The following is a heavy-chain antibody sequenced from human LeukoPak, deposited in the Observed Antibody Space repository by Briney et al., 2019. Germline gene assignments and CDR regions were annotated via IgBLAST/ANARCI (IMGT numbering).Heavy chain of an antibody. Sequence: SETLSLTCAVYGGSFSGYYWSWIRQPPGKGLEWIGEINHSGSTNYNPSLKSRVTISVDTSKNQFSLKLSSVTAADTAVYYCARHEVITIFGVPGGYFDYWGQGTLVTVSS. J-gene: IGHJ4*02. V-gene: IGHV4-34*01. CDR1: GGSFSGYY. CDR3: ARHEVITIFGVPGGYFDY. CDR2: INHSGST. D-gene: IGHD3-3*01.